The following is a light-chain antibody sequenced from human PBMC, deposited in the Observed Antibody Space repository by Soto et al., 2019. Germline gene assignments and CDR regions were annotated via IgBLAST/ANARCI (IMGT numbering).Light chain of an antibody. V-gene: IGKV3-20*01. Sequence: ELVLKQSPGTLSLSPGDSAPLSGRGSQSVSSSYLAWYQQKPGQAPRLLIYGASSRATGIPDRFSGSGSGTDFTLTISRLEPEEFAVYYCQKYGSSPITFGQGTRLEIK. CDR3: QKYGSSPIT. CDR1: QSVSSSY. CDR2: GAS. J-gene: IGKJ5*01.